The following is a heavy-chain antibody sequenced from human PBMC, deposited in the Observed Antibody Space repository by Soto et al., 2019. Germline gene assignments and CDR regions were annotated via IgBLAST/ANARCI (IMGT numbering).Heavy chain of an antibody. Sequence: SETLSLTCTVFGGSVSIGDYLWSWIRQPPGKGLEWIGYIHDSGNTYYNPSLKSRVTISLDTSKNQFSLKVTSMTAADTAVYFCARARGGDSGDYASLFDRWGQGNLVTVSS. J-gene: IGHJ5*02. D-gene: IGHD4-17*01. CDR1: GGSVSIGDYL. V-gene: IGHV4-30-4*01. CDR3: ARARGGDSGDYASLFDR. CDR2: IHDSGNT.